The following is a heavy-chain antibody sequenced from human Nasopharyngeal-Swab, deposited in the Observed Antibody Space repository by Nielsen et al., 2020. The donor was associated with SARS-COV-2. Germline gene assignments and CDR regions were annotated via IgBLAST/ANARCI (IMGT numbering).Heavy chain of an antibody. D-gene: IGHD3-22*01. J-gene: IGHJ4*02. Sequence: ASVKVSCKASGYTFTSYHIHWVRPATGQGLEWMGWMNPNSGNTGYAQKFQGRVTMTRNTSISTAYMELSSLRSEDTAVYYCARGSFYYYDSSGYYYSYWGQGTLVTVSS. CDR1: GYTFTSYH. V-gene: IGHV1-8*01. CDR2: MNPNSGNT. CDR3: ARGSFYYYDSSGYYYSY.